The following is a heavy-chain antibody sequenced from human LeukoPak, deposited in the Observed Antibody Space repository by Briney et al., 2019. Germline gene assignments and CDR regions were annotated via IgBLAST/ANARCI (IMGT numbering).Heavy chain of an antibody. D-gene: IGHD2-21*02. V-gene: IGHV1-2*02. J-gene: IGHJ4*02. CDR3: ARDLGQSAYCGGDCSPYYFDY. CDR1: GYTFTGYY. CDR2: INPNSGGT. Sequence: ASVKVSCKASGYTFTGYYVHWVRQAPGQGLEWMGWINPNSGGTNYAQKLQGRVTMTTDTSTSTAYMELRSLRSDDTAVYYCARDLGQSAYCGGDCSPYYFDYWGQGTLVTVSS.